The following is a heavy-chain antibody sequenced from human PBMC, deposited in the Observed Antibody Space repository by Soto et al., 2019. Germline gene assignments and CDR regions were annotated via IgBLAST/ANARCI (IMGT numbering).Heavy chain of an antibody. CDR2: INWNGGST. Sequence: GGSLRLSCAASGFTFDDYGMSWVRQAPGKGLEWVSGINWNGGSTGYADSVKGRFTISRDNAKNSLYLQMNSLRAEDTALYYCSRDRHSRFWSGTLGGNWFDPWGQGTLVTVSS. CDR1: GFTFDDYG. D-gene: IGHD3-3*01. V-gene: IGHV3-20*04. J-gene: IGHJ5*02. CDR3: SRDRHSRFWSGTLGGNWFDP.